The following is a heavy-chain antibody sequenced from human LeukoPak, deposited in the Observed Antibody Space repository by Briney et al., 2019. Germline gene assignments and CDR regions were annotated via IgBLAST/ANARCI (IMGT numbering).Heavy chain of an antibody. Sequence: TGGSLRLSCAASGFTFSSYGMHWVRQAPGKGLEWVALIWYDGSNKYYTDSVKGRLTISRDNSKNTLSLQMSSLRAEDTAIYYCAREGPRGNSQFDYWGQGTLVTVSS. CDR1: GFTFSSYG. J-gene: IGHJ4*02. CDR3: AREGPRGNSQFDY. D-gene: IGHD2/OR15-2a*01. V-gene: IGHV3-33*01. CDR2: IWYDGSNK.